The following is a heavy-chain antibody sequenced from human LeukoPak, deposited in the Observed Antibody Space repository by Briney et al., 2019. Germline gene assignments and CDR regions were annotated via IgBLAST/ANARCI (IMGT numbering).Heavy chain of an antibody. D-gene: IGHD1-26*01. V-gene: IGHV4-39*01. CDR1: GGSISSSSYY. Sequence: KPSETLSLTCTVSGGSISSSSYYWGWIRQPPGKGLEWIGSIYYSGSTYYNPSLKSRVTISVDTSKNQFSLKLSSVTAADTAVYYCARQGIIVPNDRWFDPWGQGTLVTVSS. CDR3: ARQGIIVPNDRWFDP. J-gene: IGHJ5*02. CDR2: IYYSGST.